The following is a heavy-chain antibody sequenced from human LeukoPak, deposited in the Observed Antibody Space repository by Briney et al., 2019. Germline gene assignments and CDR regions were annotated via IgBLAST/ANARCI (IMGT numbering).Heavy chain of an antibody. CDR3: ARAPDRPLGAFDI. CDR2: MNPNSGNT. Sequence: ASVKVSCKASGYTFTSYDINWVRQATGQGLEWMGWMNPNSGNTGYAQNLQGRVTMTTDTSTSTAYMELRSLRSDDTAVYYCARAPDRPLGAFDIWGQGTMVTVSS. CDR1: GYTFTSYD. D-gene: IGHD3-22*01. J-gene: IGHJ3*02. V-gene: IGHV1-8*01.